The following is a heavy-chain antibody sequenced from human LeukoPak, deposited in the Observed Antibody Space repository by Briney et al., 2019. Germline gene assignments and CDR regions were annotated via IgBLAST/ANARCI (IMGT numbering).Heavy chain of an antibody. J-gene: IGHJ6*03. CDR3: ARIARDSSSTYYYYYYMDV. Sequence: GGSLRLSCAASGFTFSSYGMHWVRQAPGKGLEWVAVIWYDGSNKYYADSVKGRFTISRDNSKNTLYLQMNSLTAEDTAVYYCARIARDSSSTYYYYYYMDVWGKGTTVTVSS. CDR2: IWYDGSNK. CDR1: GFTFSSYG. V-gene: IGHV3-33*01. D-gene: IGHD6-6*01.